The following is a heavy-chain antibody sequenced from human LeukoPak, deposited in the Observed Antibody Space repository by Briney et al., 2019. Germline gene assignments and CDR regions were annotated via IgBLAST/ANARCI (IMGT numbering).Heavy chain of an antibody. CDR2: IYYSGST. D-gene: IGHD1-26*01. Sequence: PSETLSLTCTVSGGSISSYYWSWIRQPPGKGLEWIGYIYYSGSTYYNPSLKSRVTISVDTSKNQFSLKLSSVTAADTAVYCCARAAGATDDAFDIWGQGTMVTVSS. CDR1: GGSISSYY. J-gene: IGHJ3*02. V-gene: IGHV4-59*08. CDR3: ARAAGATDDAFDI.